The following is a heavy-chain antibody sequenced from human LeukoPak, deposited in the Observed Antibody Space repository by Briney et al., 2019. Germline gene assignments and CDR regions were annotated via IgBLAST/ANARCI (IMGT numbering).Heavy chain of an antibody. V-gene: IGHV3-7*01. CDR3: ARGNRVLEWVPKTYYFDY. D-gene: IGHD3-3*01. J-gene: IGHJ4*02. CDR2: IKQDGSEK. Sequence: PGGFLRLSCAASGFTFSSYWMSWVRQAPGKGLEWVANIKQDGSEKYYVDSVKGRFTISRDNAKNSLYLQMNSLRAEDTAVYYCARGNRVLEWVPKTYYFDYWGQGTLVTVSS. CDR1: GFTFSSYW.